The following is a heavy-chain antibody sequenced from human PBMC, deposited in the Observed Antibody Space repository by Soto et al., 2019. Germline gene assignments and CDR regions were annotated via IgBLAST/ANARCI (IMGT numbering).Heavy chain of an antibody. Sequence: QVQLVQSGGEVKRPGASVKVSCKTSGYTFSNYCITWVRQAPGQPLEWLVWISLYSDGTNYAQKFQGRVSMTTDTSTTTAYMELRSLRSDDTAVYYCARVVPGAEAWFGPWGQGTLVTVSS. J-gene: IGHJ5*02. CDR1: GYTFSNYC. D-gene: IGHD2-2*01. V-gene: IGHV1-18*01. CDR2: ISLYSDGT. CDR3: ARVVPGAEAWFGP.